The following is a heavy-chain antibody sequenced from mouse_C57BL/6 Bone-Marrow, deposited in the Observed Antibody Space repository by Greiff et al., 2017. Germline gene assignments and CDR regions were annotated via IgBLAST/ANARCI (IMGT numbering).Heavy chain of an antibody. Sequence: QVQLKQPGAELVKPGASVKLSCKASGYTFTSYWMHWVKQRPGQGLEWIGMIHPNSGSTNYNEKFTSKATLTVDKSSSTAYMQLSSLTSEDSAVSYCARRGPRGYFDVWGTGTTVTVSS. CDR3: ARRGPRGYFDV. CDR1: GYTFTSYW. J-gene: IGHJ1*03. V-gene: IGHV1-64*01. CDR2: IHPNSGST.